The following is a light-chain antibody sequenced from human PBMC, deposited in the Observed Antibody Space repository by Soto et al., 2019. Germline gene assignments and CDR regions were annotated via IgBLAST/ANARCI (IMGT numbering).Light chain of an antibody. CDR3: SAHGGTNPYV. Sequence: QSALTQPASVSGSPGQSITISCTGTSSDVGGYKYVSWYQQHPGKAPKLMIYEVSNRPSGVSNRFSGSKSGNTASLTISGLQAEDEADYYCSAHGGTNPYVFGTGTKLTVL. CDR1: SSDVGGYKY. CDR2: EVS. V-gene: IGLV2-14*01. J-gene: IGLJ1*01.